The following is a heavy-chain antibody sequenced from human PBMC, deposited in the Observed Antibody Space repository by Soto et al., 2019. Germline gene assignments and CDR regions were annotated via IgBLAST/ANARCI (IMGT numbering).Heavy chain of an antibody. D-gene: IGHD3-9*01. CDR2: LDHQGYS. V-gene: IGHV4-59*01. J-gene: IGHJ5*02. Sequence: ETLSLTCSVSGAPITSNYWTWIRQPPGKGLEWIGYLDHQGYSNYSPSLRSRVSMSIDTSKNQLSLKVHSVTAADTAVYYCARVPVTGYFEGLDPWGQRTLVTVSS. CDR3: ARVPVTGYFEGLDP. CDR1: GAPITSNY.